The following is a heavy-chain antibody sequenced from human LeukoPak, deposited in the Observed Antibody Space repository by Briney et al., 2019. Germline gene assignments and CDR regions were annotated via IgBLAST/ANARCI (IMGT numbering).Heavy chain of an antibody. V-gene: IGHV4-61*02. Sequence: PSQTLSLTCTVSGGSISSGSYYWSWFRQPGGKGLEWIGRIYTSGSTNYNPSLKSRVTISIDTSKNQFSLKLSSVTAADTAVYYCARGIAVPGTAGNNWFDPWGQGTLVTVSS. CDR3: ARGIAVPGTAGNNWFDP. CDR1: GGSISSGSYY. CDR2: IYTSGST. J-gene: IGHJ5*02. D-gene: IGHD6-19*01.